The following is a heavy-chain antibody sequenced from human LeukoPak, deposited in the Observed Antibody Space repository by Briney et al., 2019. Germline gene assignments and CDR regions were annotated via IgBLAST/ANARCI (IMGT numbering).Heavy chain of an antibody. Sequence: PGGSLRLSCAASGFTFSSYWMSWVRQAPGKGLEWVANIKKDGSEKYYVDSVKGRFTISRDNSKNTLYLQMNSLRAEDTAVYYCASDYCTNGVCYPHWGQGTLVTVSS. J-gene: IGHJ4*02. CDR1: GFTFSSYW. V-gene: IGHV3-7*03. CDR2: IKKDGSEK. D-gene: IGHD2-8*01. CDR3: ASDYCTNGVCYPH.